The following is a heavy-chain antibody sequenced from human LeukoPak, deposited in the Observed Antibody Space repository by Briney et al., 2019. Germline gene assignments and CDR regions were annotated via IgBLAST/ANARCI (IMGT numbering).Heavy chain of an antibody. V-gene: IGHV4-4*02. CDR2: IYRSGST. Sequence: SETLSLTCAVSGGSISSSNWWSWVRQPPGKGLEWIGEIYRSGSTNYNPSLKSRVTISVDKSKNQFSLKLSSLTAADTAVYYCARASASGWYYDYWGQGTLVTVSS. CDR1: GGSISSSNW. D-gene: IGHD6-19*01. CDR3: ARASASGWYYDY. J-gene: IGHJ4*02.